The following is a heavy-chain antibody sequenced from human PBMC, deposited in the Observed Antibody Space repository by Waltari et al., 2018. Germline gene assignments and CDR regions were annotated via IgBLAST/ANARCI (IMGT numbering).Heavy chain of an antibody. D-gene: IGHD2-15*01. V-gene: IGHV4-59*01. J-gene: IGHJ4*02. CDR2: VYYSGNT. CDR3: ARGGGYCSAGNCFDY. Sequence: QVQLQESGPGLVKPSETLSLTCTVSGGSISGYYWSWIRPPPGKGLEWIGYVYYSGNTYYNPSLKSRVTISVDASKNQFSLRLTSMTAADTAVYYCARGGGYCSAGNCFDYWGQGTLVTVSS. CDR1: GGSISGYY.